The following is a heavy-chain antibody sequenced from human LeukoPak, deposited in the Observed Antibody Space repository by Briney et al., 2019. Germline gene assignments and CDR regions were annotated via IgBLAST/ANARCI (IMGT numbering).Heavy chain of an antibody. CDR1: GDSFSSHY. J-gene: IGHJ3*02. V-gene: IGHV4-59*11. CDR3: ARDLVTVTKGFDI. D-gene: IGHD4-17*01. Sequence: PSGTLSLTCAVSGDSFSSHYWTWIRQSPGTGLEWIGYISHIGRTNSNPSLKSRVTISIDTSKNQFSLKLRSVTAADTAVYYCARDLVTVTKGFDIWGQGTMVSVSS. CDR2: ISHIGRT.